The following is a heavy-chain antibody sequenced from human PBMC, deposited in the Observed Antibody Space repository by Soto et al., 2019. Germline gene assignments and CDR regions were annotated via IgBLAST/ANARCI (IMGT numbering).Heavy chain of an antibody. J-gene: IGHJ4*02. CDR3: TRATNSGYDC. CDR2: IRSKANSYAT. D-gene: IGHD5-12*01. Sequence: GGSLRLSCAASGFTFSGSAMHWVRQASGKGLEWVGRIRSKANSYATAYAASVKGRFTISRDDSKNTAYLQMNSLKTEDTAVYYCTRATNSGYDCWGQGTLVTVSS. CDR1: GFTFSGSA. V-gene: IGHV3-73*01.